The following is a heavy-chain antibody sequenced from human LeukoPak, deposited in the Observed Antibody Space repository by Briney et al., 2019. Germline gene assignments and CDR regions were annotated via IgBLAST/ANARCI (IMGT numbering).Heavy chain of an antibody. V-gene: IGHV3-23*01. CDR2: ISDSGGGT. Sequence: GGSLRLSCAASGFTFSSYAMGWVRQAPGKGLEWVSGISDSGGGTYYADSVKGRFTISRDNSKNTLYLQMNSLRAEDTAVYYCAKDLTPSDYWGQGTLVTVSS. J-gene: IGHJ4*02. CDR3: AKDLTPSDY. CDR1: GFTFSSYA.